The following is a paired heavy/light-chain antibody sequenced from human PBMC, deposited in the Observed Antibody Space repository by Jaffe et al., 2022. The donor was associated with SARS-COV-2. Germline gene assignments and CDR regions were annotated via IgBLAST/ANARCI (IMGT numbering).Heavy chain of an antibody. Sequence: EVQLVESGGGWVQPGGSLRLSCAASGFSFNTYAMTWVRQAPGKGLEWVSTISFSGDNTWYAASVMGRFTVSRDNSKNALFLQMNSLRVEDTAVYYCERYSGSYQPDYWGQGTLVTVSS. D-gene: IGHD1-26*01. CDR1: GFSFNTYA. CDR3: ERYSGSYQPDY. V-gene: IGHV3-23*04. CDR2: ISFSGDNT. J-gene: IGHJ4*02.
Light chain of an antibody. Sequence: DIQMTQSPSSLSASIGDRVTITCRASQSISTFLNWYQHKPGKAPKLLIYAASNLQSGVPSRFTGSGSGRDFTLTISSLQPEDFATYYCQQSYNTPRTFGQGTKVEIK. V-gene: IGKV1-39*01. CDR2: AAS. CDR3: QQSYNTPRT. J-gene: IGKJ1*01. CDR1: QSISTF.